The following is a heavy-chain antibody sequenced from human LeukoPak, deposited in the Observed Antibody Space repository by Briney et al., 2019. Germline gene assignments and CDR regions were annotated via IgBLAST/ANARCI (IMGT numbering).Heavy chain of an antibody. J-gene: IGHJ4*02. D-gene: IGHD6-19*01. CDR2: IKQDGSES. V-gene: IGHV3-7*05. CDR3: ARDQDAYSSGWYGVFDF. Sequence: PGGSLRLSCAASGFTFSNYWMSWVRQAPGKGLEWVANIKQDGSESKYVDSVKGRFTISRDNAKNTLYLQMNSLRAKDTALYYCARDQDAYSSGWYGVFDFWGQGSLVTVSS. CDR1: GFTFSNYW.